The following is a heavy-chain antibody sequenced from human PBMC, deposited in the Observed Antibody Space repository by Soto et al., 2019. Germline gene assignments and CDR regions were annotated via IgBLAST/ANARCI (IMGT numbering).Heavy chain of an antibody. Sequence: SETLSLTCTVSGGSISSGGYYWSWIGQHPGKGREWIGYIYYSGSTYYNPSLKSRVTISVDTSKNQFSLKLSSVTAADTAVYYCARGPKSYIAAHPHNCFDLWGQGTLVTVSS. CDR1: GGSISSGGYY. CDR2: IYYSGST. J-gene: IGHJ5*02. D-gene: IGHD6-6*01. CDR3: ARGPKSYIAAHPHNCFDL. V-gene: IGHV4-31*03.